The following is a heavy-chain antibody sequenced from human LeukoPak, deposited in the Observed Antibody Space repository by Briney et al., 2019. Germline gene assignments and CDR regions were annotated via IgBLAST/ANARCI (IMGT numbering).Heavy chain of an antibody. CDR2: IIPILGIA. CDR1: GGTFSSYT. Sequence: SVKVSCKASGGTFSSYTISWVRQAPGQGLEWMGRIIPILGIANYAQKFQGRVTITADKSTSIAYMELSSLRSDDTAVYYCASLVAGNFDYWGQGTLVTVSS. CDR3: ASLVAGNFDY. V-gene: IGHV1-69*02. J-gene: IGHJ4*02. D-gene: IGHD6-19*01.